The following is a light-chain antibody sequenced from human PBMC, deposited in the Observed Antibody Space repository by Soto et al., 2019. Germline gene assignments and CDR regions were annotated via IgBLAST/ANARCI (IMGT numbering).Light chain of an antibody. Sequence: EIVMTQSPGTLSVSPGERATLSCRASQTIDTNLAWYQQKPGQAPRLLIFGASTRATGIPARFSGSGSGTEFSLTITRLQSEDFALYYCQQYNNRPPWTFGQGTKVEVK. CDR1: QTIDTN. CDR2: GAS. V-gene: IGKV3-15*01. CDR3: QQYNNRPPWT. J-gene: IGKJ1*01.